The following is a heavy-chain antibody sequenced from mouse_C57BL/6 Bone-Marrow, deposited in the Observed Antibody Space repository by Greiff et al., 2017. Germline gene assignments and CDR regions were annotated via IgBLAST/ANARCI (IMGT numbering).Heavy chain of an antibody. CDR3: ASPYYYGSGFDV. D-gene: IGHD1-1*01. J-gene: IGHJ1*03. CDR2: IHPNSGST. Sequence: QVQLQQPGAELVKPGASVKLSCKASGYTFTSYWMHWVKQRPGQGLEWIGMIHPNSGSTNYNEKFKSKATLTVDKSSSTAYMQLSSLPSEYSAVYYCASPYYYGSGFDVWGTGTTVTVSS. CDR1: GYTFTSYW. V-gene: IGHV1-64*01.